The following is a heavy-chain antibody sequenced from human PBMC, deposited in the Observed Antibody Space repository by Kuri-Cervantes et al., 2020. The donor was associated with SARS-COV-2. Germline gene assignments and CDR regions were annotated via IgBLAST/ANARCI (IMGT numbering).Heavy chain of an antibody. CDR3: ARGYGSRSSFDY. CDR1: GYTFAGYY. J-gene: IGHJ4*02. Sequence: GESLKISCKASGYTFAGYYMHWVRQAPGQGLEWMGWISTYYGDTDYAQSFQDRVTMTTDTSTSTAYMELKSLRSDDTAVYYCARGYGSRSSFDYWGQGTLVTVSS. V-gene: IGHV1-18*04. CDR2: ISTYYGDT. D-gene: IGHD6-13*01.